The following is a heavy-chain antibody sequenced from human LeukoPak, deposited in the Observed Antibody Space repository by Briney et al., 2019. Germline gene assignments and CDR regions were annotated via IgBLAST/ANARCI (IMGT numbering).Heavy chain of an antibody. CDR2: INHSGST. D-gene: IGHD2-15*01. V-gene: IGHV4-34*01. J-gene: IGHJ4*02. Sequence: SETLSLTCAVYGGSFSGYYWSWIRQPPGKGLEWIGEINHSGSTNYNPSLKSRVTISVDTSKNQFSLKLSSVTAADTAVYYCARVCSGGGCYSYWGQGTLVTVSS. CDR3: ARVCSGGGCYSY. CDR1: GGSFSGYY.